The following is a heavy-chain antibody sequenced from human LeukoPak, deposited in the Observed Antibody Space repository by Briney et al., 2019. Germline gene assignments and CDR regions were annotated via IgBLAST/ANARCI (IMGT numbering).Heavy chain of an antibody. CDR2: ISGSGGST. CDR1: GFTFSSYA. V-gene: IGHV3-23*01. D-gene: IGHD3-3*01. Sequence: GGSLRLSCAASGFTFSSYAMSWVRQAPGKGLEWVSAISGSGGSTYXADSVKGRFTISRDNSKNTQYLQMNSLRAEDTAVYYXAKFXDXXMRGAFXIWGQGTMVTVSS. CDR3: AKFXDXXMRGAFXI. J-gene: IGHJ3*02.